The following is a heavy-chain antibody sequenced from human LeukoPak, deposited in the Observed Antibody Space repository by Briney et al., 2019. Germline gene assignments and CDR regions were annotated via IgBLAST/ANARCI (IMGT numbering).Heavy chain of an antibody. CDR2: ISGSGGGT. D-gene: IGHD4-17*01. CDR3: AKATSRMTTVTSPLGY. V-gene: IGHV3-23*01. Sequence: GGSLRLSCAASGFTFSSYAVNWVRQAPGKGLEWLSAISGSGGGTYYADSVKGRFTISRDNSKNTLYLQMNSLRAEDTAVYYCAKATSRMTTVTSPLGYWGQGTLVTVSS. J-gene: IGHJ4*02. CDR1: GFTFSSYA.